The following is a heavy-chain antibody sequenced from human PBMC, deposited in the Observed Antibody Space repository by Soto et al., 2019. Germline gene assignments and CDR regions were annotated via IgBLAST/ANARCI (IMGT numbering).Heavy chain of an antibody. V-gene: IGHV1-69*06. Sequence: QVQLVQSGAVVKKPGSSVEVSCKASGGTFNGYGISWVRQAPGQGLEWMGGTVPVFDKSKYAPRFQGRVTITADKSTSTAYLALSSVRSEDTAIYFCARGVSHSGASYPGPSAYALWGPGTLVIVSS. CDR3: ARGVSHSGASYPGPSAYAL. D-gene: IGHD3-10*01. CDR1: GGTFNGYG. J-gene: IGHJ3*01. CDR2: TVPVFDKS.